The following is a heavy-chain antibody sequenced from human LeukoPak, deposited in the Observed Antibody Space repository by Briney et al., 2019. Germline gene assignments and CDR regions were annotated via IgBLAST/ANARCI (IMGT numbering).Heavy chain of an antibody. D-gene: IGHD2-2*01. V-gene: IGHV4-39*07. CDR1: GGSISSSSYY. J-gene: IGHJ4*02. CDR2: IYYSGST. Sequence: SETLSLTCTVSGGSISSSSYYWGWIRQPPGKGLEWIGSIYYSGSTYYNPSLKSRVTISVDTSKNQFSLKLSSVTAADTAVYYCAGLYHRTYQLLAGGVFNYWGQGTLVTVSS. CDR3: AGLYHRTYQLLAGGVFNY.